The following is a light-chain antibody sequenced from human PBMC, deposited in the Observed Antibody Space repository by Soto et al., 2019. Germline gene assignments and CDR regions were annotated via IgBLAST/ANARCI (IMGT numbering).Light chain of an antibody. CDR2: EDD. Sequence: NFMLTQPLSVSESPGKTVTISCTRSSGSIASDYVQWYQQRPGSAPTMVICEDDQRPSGIPDRFSGSIDTSSNSASLTIRGLRPEDEGDYYCAAWDDSPTTYVLIGGGTKVTVL. CDR3: AAWDDSPTTYVL. J-gene: IGLJ2*01. V-gene: IGLV6-57*04. CDR1: SGSIASDY.